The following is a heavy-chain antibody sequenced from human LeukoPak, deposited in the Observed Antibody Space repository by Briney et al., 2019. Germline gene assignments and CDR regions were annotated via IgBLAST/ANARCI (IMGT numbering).Heavy chain of an antibody. Sequence: ASVKVSCKASGYTFTSYGISWVRQAPGQGLEWMGWISAYNGNTNYAQKLQGRVTMTTDTSTSTAYMELRSLRSDDTAVYYCARAGHYYDSSGAFDIWGQGTMVTVSS. D-gene: IGHD3-22*01. J-gene: IGHJ3*02. CDR2: ISAYNGNT. CDR1: GYTFTSYG. V-gene: IGHV1-18*01. CDR3: ARAGHYYDSSGAFDI.